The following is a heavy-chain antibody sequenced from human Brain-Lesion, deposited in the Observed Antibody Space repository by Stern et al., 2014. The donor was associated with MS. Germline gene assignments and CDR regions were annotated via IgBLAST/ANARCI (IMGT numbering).Heavy chain of an antibody. V-gene: IGHV2-5*02. Sequence: QITLKESGPALVTPTQTLTLTCTFSGFSLRTDGVGVGWVRQPPGQALESLELIYWDNDKRYSPSLRSRLTITKDTSRNQVVLTMTNMDPEDTATYYCAHRRPHYASWDNGDFDYWGQGALVTVSS. CDR2: IYWDNDK. D-gene: IGHD3-3*01. J-gene: IGHJ4*02. CDR1: GFSLRTDGVG. CDR3: AHRRPHYASWDNGDFDY.